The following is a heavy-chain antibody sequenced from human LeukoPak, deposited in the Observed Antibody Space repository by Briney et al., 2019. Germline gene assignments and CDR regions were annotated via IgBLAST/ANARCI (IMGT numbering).Heavy chain of an antibody. CDR2: ISSNGGST. D-gene: IGHD3-10*01. J-gene: IGHJ5*02. CDR3: WKNPGDYYGSGRGIDP. CDR1: GFTFSSYA. V-gene: IGHV3-64D*06. Sequence: GGSLRLSCSASGFTFSSYAMHWVRQAPGKGLEYVSAISSNGGSTYYADSVKGRFTISRDNSKNTLYLQMSSLRAEDTAVYYCWKNPGDYYGSGRGIDPWGQGTLVTVSS.